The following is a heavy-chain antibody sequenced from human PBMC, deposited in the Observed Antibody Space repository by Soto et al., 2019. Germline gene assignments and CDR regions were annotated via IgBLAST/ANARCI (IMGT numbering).Heavy chain of an antibody. D-gene: IGHD5-12*01. J-gene: IGHJ4*02. V-gene: IGHV3-23*01. CDR3: ANPYGYPKWYYFDY. CDR2: ISGSGGST. Sequence: RGSLRLSCAASGFTFSSYAMSWVRQAPGKGLEWVSAISGSGGSTYYADSVKGRFTISRDNSKNTLYLQMNSLRAEDTAVYYCANPYGYPKWYYFDYWGQGTLVTVSS. CDR1: GFTFSSYA.